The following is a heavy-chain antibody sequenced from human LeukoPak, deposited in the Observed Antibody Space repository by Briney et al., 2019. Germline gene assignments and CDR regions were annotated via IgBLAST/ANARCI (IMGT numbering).Heavy chain of an antibody. CDR3: ARIGPTISSSRYDY. J-gene: IGHJ4*02. D-gene: IGHD6-13*01. V-gene: IGHV4-38-2*02. CDR1: GYSISSGYY. CDR2: IYHSGST. Sequence: SETLSLTCTVSGYSISSGYYWGWIRRPPGKGLEWIGSIYHSGSTYYNPSLKSRVTISVDTSKNQFSLKLSSVTAADTAVYYCARIGPTISSSRYDYWGQGTLVTVSS.